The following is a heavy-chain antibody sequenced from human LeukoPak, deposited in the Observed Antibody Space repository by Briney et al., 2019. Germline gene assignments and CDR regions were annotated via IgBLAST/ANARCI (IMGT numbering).Heavy chain of an antibody. V-gene: IGHV4-30-4*08. CDR2: IYYSGST. D-gene: IGHD1-7*01. J-gene: IGHJ5*02. Sequence: PSQTLSLTCTVSGGSISSGDYYWSWIRQPPGKGLEWIGYIYYSGSTYYNTSLKSRVTISVDTSKNQFSLKLSSVTAADTAVYYCARRRVETQTTDPWGQGTLVTVSS. CDR1: GGSISSGDYY. CDR3: ARRRVETQTTDP.